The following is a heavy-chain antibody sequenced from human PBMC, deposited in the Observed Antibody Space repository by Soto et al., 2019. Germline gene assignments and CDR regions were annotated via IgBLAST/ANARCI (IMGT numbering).Heavy chain of an antibody. J-gene: IGHJ5*02. CDR1: GYTFPNYG. CDR3: ARDRSVLVPAALLGWFDP. Sequence: ASVKVSCKASGYTFPNYGITWVRQAPGQGLEWLGWISANNDNINYIKELQGRVTMTTDTSTSTAYMELRSLRSDDTAVYYCARDRSVLVPAALLGWFDPWGQG. D-gene: IGHD2-2*01. V-gene: IGHV1-18*01. CDR2: ISANNDNI.